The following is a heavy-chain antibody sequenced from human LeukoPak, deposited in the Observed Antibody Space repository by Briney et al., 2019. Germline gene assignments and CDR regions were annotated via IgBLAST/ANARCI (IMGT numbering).Heavy chain of an antibody. CDR3: AREATVTTSFDF. CDR2: IYYSGST. Sequence: WVRQAPGKGLEWIGSIYYSGSTYYNPSLKSRVTISVDTSKNQFSLKLSSVTAADTAVYYCAREATVTTSFDFWGQGTLVTVSS. V-gene: IGHV4-39*07. J-gene: IGHJ4*02. D-gene: IGHD4-17*01.